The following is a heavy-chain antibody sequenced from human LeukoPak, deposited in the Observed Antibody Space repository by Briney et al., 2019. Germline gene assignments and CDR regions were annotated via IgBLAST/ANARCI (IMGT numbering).Heavy chain of an antibody. Sequence: ASVKVSCKASGYIFTSYGIIWVRQAPGQGLEWMGWISAYNGNTNYAQKLQGRVTMTTDTSTSTAYMELRSLRSDDTAVYYCARARVVVVAATDFDYWGQGTLVTVSS. CDR2: ISAYNGNT. CDR3: ARARVVVVAATDFDY. D-gene: IGHD2-15*01. CDR1: GYIFTSYG. V-gene: IGHV1-18*01. J-gene: IGHJ4*02.